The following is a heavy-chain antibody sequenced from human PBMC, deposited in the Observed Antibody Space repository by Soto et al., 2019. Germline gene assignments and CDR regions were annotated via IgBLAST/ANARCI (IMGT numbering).Heavy chain of an antibody. J-gene: IGHJ4*02. D-gene: IGHD2-15*01. CDR1: GFTFSSYS. CDR2: ISSSSSYI. Sequence: GGSLRLSCAASGFTFSSYSMNWVRQAPGKGLEWVSSISSSSSYIYYADSVKGRFTISRDNAKNSLYLQMNSLRAEDTAVYYCARVRKVVVAAAPFDYWGQGTLVTVSS. CDR3: ARVRKVVVAAAPFDY. V-gene: IGHV3-21*01.